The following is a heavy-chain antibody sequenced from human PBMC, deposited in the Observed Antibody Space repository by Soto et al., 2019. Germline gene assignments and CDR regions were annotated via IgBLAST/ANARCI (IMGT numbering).Heavy chain of an antibody. J-gene: IGHJ4*02. Sequence: SVKVSCKASGGTFSSYAISWVRQAPGQGLEWMGGIIPIFGTANYAQKFQGRVTITADESTSTAYMELSSLRSKDTAVYYCAREASPHYDFWSGYRPFDYWGQGTLVTVSS. CDR3: AREASPHYDFWSGYRPFDY. CDR2: IIPIFGTA. CDR1: GGTFSSYA. D-gene: IGHD3-3*01. V-gene: IGHV1-69*13.